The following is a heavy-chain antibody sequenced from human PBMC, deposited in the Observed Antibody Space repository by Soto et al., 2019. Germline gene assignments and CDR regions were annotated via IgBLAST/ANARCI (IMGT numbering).Heavy chain of an antibody. CDR2: INHSGST. CDR1: GGSFSGYY. Sequence: QVQLQQWGAGLLKPSETLSLTCAVYGGSFSGYYWSWIRQPPGKGLEWIGEINHSGSTNYNPSLKSRVTISVDTSKNQFSLKLSSVTAADTAVYYCASGRYVVPDYWGQGTLVTVSS. J-gene: IGHJ4*02. D-gene: IGHD1-1*01. CDR3: ASGRYVVPDY. V-gene: IGHV4-34*01.